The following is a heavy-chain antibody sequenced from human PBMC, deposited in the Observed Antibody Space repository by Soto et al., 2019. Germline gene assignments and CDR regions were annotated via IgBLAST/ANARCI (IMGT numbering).Heavy chain of an antibody. Sequence: QVQLVQSGAEVKKPGSSVKVSCKASGGTFSSYTISWVRQAPGQGLEWMGRIIPILGIANYAQKFQGRVRITADKSTSTAYMELNSLSSEDTAVYYCAREADGYNWKKPFDYWGQGTLVTVSS. CDR2: IIPILGIA. CDR3: AREADGYNWKKPFDY. CDR1: GGTFSSYT. D-gene: IGHD1-20*01. J-gene: IGHJ4*02. V-gene: IGHV1-69*08.